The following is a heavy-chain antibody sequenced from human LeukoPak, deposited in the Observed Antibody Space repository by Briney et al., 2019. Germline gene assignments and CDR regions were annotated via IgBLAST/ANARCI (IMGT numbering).Heavy chain of an antibody. CDR2: INSDGSST. Sequence: GGSLRLSCAASGFTFSSYWMHWVRQAPGKGLVWVSRINSDGSSTYHADSVKGRFTISRDNSKNTLFLQMNSLRAEDTAVYYCANHKTLNGDYGLDYWGQGSLVTVSS. J-gene: IGHJ4*02. CDR1: GFTFSSYW. CDR3: ANHKTLNGDYGLDY. D-gene: IGHD4-17*01. V-gene: IGHV3-74*01.